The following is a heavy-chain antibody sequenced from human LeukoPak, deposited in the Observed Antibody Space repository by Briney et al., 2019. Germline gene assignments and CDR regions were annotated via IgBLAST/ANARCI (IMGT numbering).Heavy chain of an antibody. CDR3: ATTLNIATPGHL. J-gene: IGHJ1*01. Sequence: GGSLRLSCAASGFTFSNYWMSWVRQAPGKGLEWVANIKHDDSEKYYVDSVKGRFTISRDNAKNSVYLQMNSLRAEDTAVYYCATTLNIATPGHLWGQGTLATVSS. D-gene: IGHD6-13*01. CDR1: GFTFSNYW. V-gene: IGHV3-7*01. CDR2: IKHDDSEK.